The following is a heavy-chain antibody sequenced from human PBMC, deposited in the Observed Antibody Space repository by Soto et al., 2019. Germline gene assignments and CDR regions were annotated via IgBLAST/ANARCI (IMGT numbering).Heavy chain of an antibody. CDR2: ISWDGGST. J-gene: IGHJ4*02. CDR3: AKDSGSGYYTGYDY. CDR1: GFTFDDYT. Sequence: GGSLRLSCAASGFTFDDYTMHWVRQAPGKGLEWVSLISWDGGSTYYADSVKGRFTISRDNSKNSLYLQMNSLRTEDTALYYCAKDSGSGYYTGYDYWGQGTLVTVSS. D-gene: IGHD3-3*01. V-gene: IGHV3-43*01.